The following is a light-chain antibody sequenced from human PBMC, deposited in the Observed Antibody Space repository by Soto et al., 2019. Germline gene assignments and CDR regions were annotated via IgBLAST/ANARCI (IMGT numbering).Light chain of an antibody. V-gene: IGKV3-20*01. CDR2: GAS. CDR1: QSVNSDY. Sequence: EIVLTQSPGTLSLSPGERATLSCRASQSVNSDYLAWYRQRPGQPPRLLIYGASSRATGIPDRFSGSGSGKDFTLTTRGLGPEVFAVYACNQYGYGRDTFGQGPKLEI. J-gene: IGKJ2*01. CDR3: NQYGYGRDT.